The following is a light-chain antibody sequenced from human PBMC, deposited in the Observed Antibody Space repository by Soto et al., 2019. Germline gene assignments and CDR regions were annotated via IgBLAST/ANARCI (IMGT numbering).Light chain of an antibody. CDR2: DSS. CDR1: QSIDTF. CDR3: QQRSNWPLT. Sequence: VLTQSPATLSLSPGERVTLSCRASQSIDTFLAWHQQRPGQAPRLLIYDSSNRAPGIPARFSGSGSGRDFTRTISSLEPEDFAVYYCQQRSNWPLTFGGGTKLEIK. V-gene: IGKV3-11*02. J-gene: IGKJ4*01.